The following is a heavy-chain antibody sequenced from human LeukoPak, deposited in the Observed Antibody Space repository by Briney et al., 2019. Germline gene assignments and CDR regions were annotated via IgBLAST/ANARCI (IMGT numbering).Heavy chain of an antibody. CDR2: IYYSGST. Sequence: SVTLSLTCTVSGGSISSYSWSWIRQPPGKGLEWVGYIYYSGSTNYNPSLKSRVTISVDTSKNQFSLKLSSVTAADTAVYYCARLAAAGSYYYYGMDVWGQGTTVAVSS. J-gene: IGHJ6*02. D-gene: IGHD6-13*01. CDR1: GGSISSYS. V-gene: IGHV4-59*08. CDR3: ARLAAAGSYYYYGMDV.